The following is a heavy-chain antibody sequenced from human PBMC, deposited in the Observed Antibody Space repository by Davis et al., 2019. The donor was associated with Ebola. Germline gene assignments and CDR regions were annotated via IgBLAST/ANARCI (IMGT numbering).Heavy chain of an antibody. Sequence: MPSETLSLTCTVSGGSIRSHYWSWIRQPPGQGLEWIGYIYNSGSTNYNPSLKSRVTMSLDTSKNQFSLKLSSVTAADTAVYYCASLLGYCSGGTCYGGWGQGTLVTVSS. D-gene: IGHD2-15*01. CDR3: ASLLGYCSGGTCYGG. CDR2: IYNSGST. V-gene: IGHV4-59*08. J-gene: IGHJ4*02. CDR1: GGSIRSHY.